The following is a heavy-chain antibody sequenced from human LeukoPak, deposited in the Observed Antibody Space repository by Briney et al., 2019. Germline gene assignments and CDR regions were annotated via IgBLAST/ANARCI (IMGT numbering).Heavy chain of an antibody. CDR1: GYSFTRNW. CDR3: ARRVVNNRNWYFNL. J-gene: IGHJ2*01. D-gene: IGHD4-23*01. V-gene: IGHV5-51*01. Sequence: GESLKISCKGFGYSFTRNWIGWVRQMPGKGLEWMGIIYPGDSDTRYSPSFQGQVTISADKSINTAYLQWSSLKASDTAMYYCARRVVNNRNWYFNLWGRGTLVTDSS. CDR2: IYPGDSDT.